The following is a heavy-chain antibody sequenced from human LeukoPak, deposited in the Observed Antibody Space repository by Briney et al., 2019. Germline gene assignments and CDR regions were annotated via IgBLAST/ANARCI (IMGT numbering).Heavy chain of an antibody. CDR1: GGTFSSYA. D-gene: IGHD2-15*01. CDR3: ASGPDCSGGSCYSRSYYYMDV. Sequence: SSVKVSCKASGGTFSSYAISWVRQAPGQGLEWMGRIIPIFGTAIYAQKFQGRVTITTDESTSTAYMELSSLRSEDTAVYYCASGPDCSGGSCYSRSYYYMDVWGKGTTVTVSS. CDR2: IIPIFGTA. J-gene: IGHJ6*03. V-gene: IGHV1-69*05.